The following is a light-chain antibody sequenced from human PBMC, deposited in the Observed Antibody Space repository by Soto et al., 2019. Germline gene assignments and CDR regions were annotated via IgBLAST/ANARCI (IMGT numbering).Light chain of an antibody. CDR2: DSS. V-gene: IGKV3-11*01. CDR3: QQTSNWPPEIT. Sequence: EIVLTQSPASLSLSPGETATVSCRASQSVPRHLAWYQQRPGLAPRLLIYDSSSRATGIPDRFSGSGSGTDFTLTISSLEPEEFAVYYCQQTSNWPPEITFGQGTRLEIK. J-gene: IGKJ5*01. CDR1: QSVPRH.